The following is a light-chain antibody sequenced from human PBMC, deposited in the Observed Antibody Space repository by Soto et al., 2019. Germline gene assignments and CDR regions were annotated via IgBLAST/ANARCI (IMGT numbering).Light chain of an antibody. J-gene: IGKJ3*01. Sequence: DIQMTQSPSSVSASVGDRVTITCRASQGISSWVDWYQQKRRKAPKLLIYAASSLQSGVPPRFSGSGSGTDFTLTISSLHPEDFATYYCNQANSFPFTVGPGTKVDIK. V-gene: IGKV1D-12*01. CDR1: QGISSW. CDR2: AAS. CDR3: NQANSFPFT.